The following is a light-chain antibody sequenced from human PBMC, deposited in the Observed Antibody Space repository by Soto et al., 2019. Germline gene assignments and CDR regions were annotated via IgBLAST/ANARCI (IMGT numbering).Light chain of an antibody. CDR1: SSEVGGYNE. J-gene: IGLJ2*01. CDR3: GSHAAGSTLI. V-gene: IGLV2-14*03. Sequence: QSALTQPASVSGSPGQSTTISCTGTSSEVGGYNEVSWYQQRPGKAPKLMIYDVSNRPSGVSNRFSASKSGNTASLTISGLQAEDEAYYYCGSHAAGSTLIFGGGTKLTVL. CDR2: DVS.